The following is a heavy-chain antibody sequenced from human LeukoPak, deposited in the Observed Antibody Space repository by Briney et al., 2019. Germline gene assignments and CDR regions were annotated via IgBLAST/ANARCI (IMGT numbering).Heavy chain of an antibody. V-gene: IGHV3-23*01. CDR1: GFTFSSYA. CDR2: ISGSGGST. D-gene: IGHD6-19*01. CDR3: AKDPFSCRSSGCHGIDY. J-gene: IGHJ4*02. Sequence: GGSLRLSCAASGFTFSSYAMSWVRQAPGKGLEWVSGISGSGGSTYYADSVKGRFTISRDNSKNTLYLQMNSLRAEDTALYYCAKDPFSCRSSGCHGIDYWGQGTLVTVSS.